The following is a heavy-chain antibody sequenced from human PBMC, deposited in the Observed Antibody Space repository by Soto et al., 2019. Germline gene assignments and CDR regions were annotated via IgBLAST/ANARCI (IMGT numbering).Heavy chain of an antibody. CDR2: MNPYSGNR. J-gene: IGHJ3*02. Sequence: QVQLVQSRADVKKPGASVRVSCKAAGYSFTSYDINWVRQATGQGLEWMGWMNPYSGNRGYAQKFQGRVTMTWNTSTSTAYMELSSLRSEDTAVYYCARGGFYSAYRVDAFDIWGQGTMVTVSS. CDR1: GYSFTSYD. CDR3: ARGGFYSAYRVDAFDI. V-gene: IGHV1-8*01. D-gene: IGHD5-12*01.